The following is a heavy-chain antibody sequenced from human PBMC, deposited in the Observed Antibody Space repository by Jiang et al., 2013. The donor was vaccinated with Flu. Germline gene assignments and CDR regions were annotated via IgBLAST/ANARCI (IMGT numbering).Heavy chain of an antibody. CDR3: ARGQDTAMDDAFDI. Sequence: KPTQTLTLTCTFSGFSLSNARMGVSWIRQPPGKALEWLAHIFSNDEKSYSTSLKSRLTISKDTSKSQVVLTMTNMDPVDTATYYCARGQDTAMDDAFDIWGQGTMVTVSS. CDR1: GFSLSNARMG. D-gene: IGHD5-18*01. V-gene: IGHV2-26*01. CDR2: IFSNDEK. J-gene: IGHJ3*02.